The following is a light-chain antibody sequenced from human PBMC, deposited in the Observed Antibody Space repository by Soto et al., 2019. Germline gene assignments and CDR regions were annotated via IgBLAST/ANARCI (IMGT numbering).Light chain of an antibody. V-gene: IGLV2-14*03. J-gene: IGLJ3*02. Sequence: QSVLTQPASVSGSPGQSITISCTGTSSDVGDYDYVSWYQQHPGKAPKLMIYDVSNRPSGVSNRFSGSKSGNTASLTISGLQVEDEADYYCTSYTSSSTWVFGGGTQLTVL. CDR3: TSYTSSSTWV. CDR1: SSDVGDYDY. CDR2: DVS.